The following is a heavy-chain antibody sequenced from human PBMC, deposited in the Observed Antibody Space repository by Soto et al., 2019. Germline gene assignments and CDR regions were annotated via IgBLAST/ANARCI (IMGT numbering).Heavy chain of an antibody. D-gene: IGHD3-22*01. V-gene: IGHV4-34*01. CDR1: GGSFSGYY. Sequence: SETLSLTCAVYGGSFSGYYWSWIRQPPGKGLEWIGEINHSGSTNYNPSLKSRVTISVDTSKNQFSLKLSSVTAADTAVYYCARGYYYDSSGYPTEGYYYGMDVWGQGTTVTVSS. CDR2: INHSGST. CDR3: ARGYYYDSSGYPTEGYYYGMDV. J-gene: IGHJ6*02.